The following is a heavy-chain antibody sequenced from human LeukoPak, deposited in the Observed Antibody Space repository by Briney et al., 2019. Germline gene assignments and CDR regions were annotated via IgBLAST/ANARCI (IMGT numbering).Heavy chain of an antibody. V-gene: IGHV3-73*01. CDR1: GFTFSAST. Sequence: PGGSLRLSCAASGFTFSASTMHWVRQASGKGLEWVGRIRSKPNSYATAYAASVKGRFTLSRDDSKNTAYLQMNSLETEDTAVYYCTTVDTIMVWGQGTLVTVSS. J-gene: IGHJ4*02. CDR3: TTVDTIMV. D-gene: IGHD5-18*01. CDR2: IRSKPNSYAT.